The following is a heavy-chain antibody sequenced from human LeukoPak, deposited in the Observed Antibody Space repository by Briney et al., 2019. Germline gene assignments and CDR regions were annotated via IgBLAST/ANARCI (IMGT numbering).Heavy chain of an antibody. CDR2: INAYNGNT. Sequence: ASVKVSCKASGYTFTSYGISWVRQAPGQGLEWMGWINAYNGNTNYAQKLQGRVTMTTDTSTSTVYMELRSVRSDDTAVYYCARYSSSWYIDYWGQGNLITVSS. CDR1: GYTFTSYG. V-gene: IGHV1-18*01. D-gene: IGHD6-13*01. J-gene: IGHJ4*02. CDR3: ARYSSSWYIDY.